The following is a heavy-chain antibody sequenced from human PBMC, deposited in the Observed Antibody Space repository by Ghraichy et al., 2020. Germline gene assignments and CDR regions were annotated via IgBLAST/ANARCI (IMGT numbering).Heavy chain of an antibody. Sequence: ASVKVSCKASGYTFTSYGISWVRQAPGQGLEWMGWISAYNGDTNYAQKLQGRVTMTTDTSTSTAYMELRSLRSDDTAVYYCASFNILTAGHYYYYMDVWGKGTTVTVSS. D-gene: IGHD3-9*01. J-gene: IGHJ6*03. V-gene: IGHV1-18*01. CDR2: ISAYNGDT. CDR3: ASFNILTAGHYYYYMDV. CDR1: GYTFTSYG.